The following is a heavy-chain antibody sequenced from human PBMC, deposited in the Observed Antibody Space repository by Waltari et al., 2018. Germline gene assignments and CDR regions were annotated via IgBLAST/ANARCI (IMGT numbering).Heavy chain of an antibody. J-gene: IGHJ4*02. V-gene: IGHV3-49*04. CDR2: IRSTPYGATR. D-gene: IGHD7-27*01. CDR3: ARVGTIAFDY. Sequence: EVRLVESGGNLVQPGRSLRLSCSTSGFVFGAYALSWVRQAPGKGLEWVGFIRSTPYGATRDYAASVKGRFTISRDDSRSIAYLQMNSLKSEDTAVYYCARVGTIAFDYWGQGTLVTVSS. CDR1: GFVFGAYA.